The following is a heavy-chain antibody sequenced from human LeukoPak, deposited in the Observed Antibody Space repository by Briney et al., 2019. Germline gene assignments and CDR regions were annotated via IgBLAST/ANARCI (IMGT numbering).Heavy chain of an antibody. D-gene: IGHD3-3*01. Sequence: SETLSLTCTVSGGSISTYYYWSWIRQPPGKGLEWIGYIYDSGSTNYNPSLKSRVTMSLDTSKNQFSLKLTSVIAADTAVYYCARGYDFWSGQNWFDPWGQGTLVTVSS. CDR3: ARGYDFWSGQNWFDP. CDR2: IYDSGST. CDR1: GGSISTYYY. V-gene: IGHV4-59*01. J-gene: IGHJ5*02.